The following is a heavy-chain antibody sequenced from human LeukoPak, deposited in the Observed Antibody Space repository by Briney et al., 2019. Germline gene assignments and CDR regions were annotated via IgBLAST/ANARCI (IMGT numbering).Heavy chain of an antibody. CDR1: GFTFSSYW. V-gene: IGHV3-7*01. CDR2: IKQDGSEK. J-gene: IGHJ4*02. CDR3: AKGSNWNLPYYFDY. Sequence: GGSLRLSCAASGFTFSSYWMSWVRQAPGKGLEWVANIKQDGSEKYYVDSVKGRFTISRDNAKNSLYLQMNSLRAEDTAAYYCAKGSNWNLPYYFDYWGQGTLVTVSS. D-gene: IGHD1-20*01.